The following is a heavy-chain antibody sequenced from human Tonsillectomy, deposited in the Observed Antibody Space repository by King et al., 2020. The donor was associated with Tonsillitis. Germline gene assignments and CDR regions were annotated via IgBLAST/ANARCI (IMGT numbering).Heavy chain of an antibody. J-gene: IGHJ4*02. CDR2: IYYSGST. D-gene: IGHD3-22*01. CDR1: GGSISSYY. V-gene: IGHV4-59*08. Sequence: QLQESGPGLVKPSETLSLTCTVSGGSISSYYWSWIRQPPGKGLEWIGYIYYSGSTNYNPSLKSRVTISVDTSKNQFSLKLSSVTAADTAVYYCARHLDYYDSIGYGFDYWGQGTLVTVSS. CDR3: ARHLDYYDSIGYGFDY.